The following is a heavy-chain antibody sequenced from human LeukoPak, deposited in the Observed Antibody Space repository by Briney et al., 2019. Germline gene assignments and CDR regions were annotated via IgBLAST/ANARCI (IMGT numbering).Heavy chain of an antibody. CDR2: IRYEGSNK. D-gene: IGHD6-6*01. CDR1: GFIFSNYA. CDR3: AKAIHSSSSGVVDY. V-gene: IGHV3-30*02. Sequence: PGGSLRLSCAASGFIFSNYAMHGVPQAPAKGLEGVTFIRYEGSNKYYAESVKGRFTISRDNSKTTLYLQMNSLRAEDTAVYYCAKAIHSSSSGVVDYWGQGTLVTVSS. J-gene: IGHJ4*02.